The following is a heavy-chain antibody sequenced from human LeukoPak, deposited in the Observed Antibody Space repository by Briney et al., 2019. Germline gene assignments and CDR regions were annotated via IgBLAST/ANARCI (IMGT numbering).Heavy chain of an antibody. V-gene: IGHV6-1*01. Sequence: SQTLSLACAISGDSVSSNSAAWNWIRQSPSRGLEWLGRTYYRSKWYNDYAVSVKSRITINPDTSKNQFSLQLNSVTPEDTAVYYCARDRSIAVAGGHGAFDIWGQGTMVTVSS. D-gene: IGHD6-19*01. CDR3: ARDRSIAVAGGHGAFDI. CDR1: GDSVSSNSAA. J-gene: IGHJ3*02. CDR2: TYYRSKWYN.